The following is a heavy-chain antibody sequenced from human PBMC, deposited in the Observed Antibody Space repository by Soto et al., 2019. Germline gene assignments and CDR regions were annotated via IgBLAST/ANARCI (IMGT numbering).Heavy chain of an antibody. Sequence: EVQLSESGGGLVRPGGSLRLSCEGSAFTFGTYAMTWVRQAPGKGLEWLSAISVGSTTIKYADSVKGRFTISRDNSKNMLDLQMNSMRAEDTAIYYCAKDPNGDYIGAFDSWGQGTLVTVSS. CDR3: AKDPNGDYIGAFDS. J-gene: IGHJ4*02. CDR2: ISVGSTTI. V-gene: IGHV3-23*01. CDR1: AFTFGTYA. D-gene: IGHD4-17*01.